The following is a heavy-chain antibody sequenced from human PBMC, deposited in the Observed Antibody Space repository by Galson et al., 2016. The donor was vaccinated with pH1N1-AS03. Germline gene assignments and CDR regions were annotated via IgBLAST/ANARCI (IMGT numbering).Heavy chain of an antibody. CDR2: IGPGGDT. Sequence: SLRLSCAASGFTFSNHAMHWVRQGTGRGLGWVSGIGPGGDTYYGGSVKGRFTISRETAKNSLYLQMNSLRPEDTAVYYCARDKSPYFCYMDVWGKGTTVIVSS. D-gene: IGHD2/OR15-2a*01. J-gene: IGHJ6*03. CDR3: ARDKSPYFCYMDV. V-gene: IGHV3-13*01. CDR1: GFTFSNHA.